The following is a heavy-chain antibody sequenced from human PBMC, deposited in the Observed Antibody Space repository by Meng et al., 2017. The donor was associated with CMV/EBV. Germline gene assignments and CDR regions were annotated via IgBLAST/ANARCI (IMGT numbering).Heavy chain of an antibody. CDR1: GYIFTTYY. J-gene: IGHJ4*02. D-gene: IGHD2-15*01. Sequence: QVQWFQSEAEVKKPGSSLKISCNAVGYIFTTYYIHCVRQAPGQGLEWMGMINLVDGNTNVAHKLQGRLSMTRDTSTSTVYMDLSSLRSEDTAMYYCAREYPATWYFDHWGQGTLVTVSS. V-gene: IGHV1-46*04. CDR3: AREYPATWYFDH. CDR2: INLVDGNT.